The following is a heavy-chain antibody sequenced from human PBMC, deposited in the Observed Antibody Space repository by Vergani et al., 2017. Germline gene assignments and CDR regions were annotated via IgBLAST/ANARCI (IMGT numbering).Heavy chain of an antibody. D-gene: IGHD2-2*01. V-gene: IGHV1-45*02. Sequence: QMQLVQSGAEVKKTGSSVKVSCKASGYTFTYRYLHWVRQAPGQALEWMGWITPFNGNTNYAQKFQDRVTITRDRSMSTAYMELSSLRSEDTAMYYCALAESSTSCISSVCITRETGSWFDPWGQGTLVTVSS. J-gene: IGHJ5*02. CDR2: ITPFNGNT. CDR1: GYTFTYRY. CDR3: ALAESSTSCISSVCITRETGSWFDP.